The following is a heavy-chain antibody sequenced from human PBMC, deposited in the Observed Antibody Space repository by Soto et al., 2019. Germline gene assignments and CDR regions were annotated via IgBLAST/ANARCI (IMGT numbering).Heavy chain of an antibody. D-gene: IGHD1-7*01. Sequence: QVQLVESGGGVVQPGRSLRLSCAASGYNFRSYGMHWVRQAPGKGLEWVAVIWSDGSNKYYADSVKGRFTISRDNSNNTLYQQMNSLRAEDTPVYYCARDGYNWNYGPFDYWGQGTLVTVSS. CDR2: IWSDGSNK. J-gene: IGHJ4*02. CDR1: GYNFRSYG. V-gene: IGHV3-33*01. CDR3: ARDGYNWNYGPFDY.